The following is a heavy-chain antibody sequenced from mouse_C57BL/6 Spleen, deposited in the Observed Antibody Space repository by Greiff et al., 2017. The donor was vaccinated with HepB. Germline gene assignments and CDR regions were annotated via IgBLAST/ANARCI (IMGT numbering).Heavy chain of an antibody. CDR2: IYPRSGNT. Sequence: VQLQQSGAELARPGASVKLSCKASGYTFTSYGISWVKQRTGQGLEWIGEIYPRSGNTYYNEKFKGKATLTADKSSSTAYMELHSLTSEDSAVYFCADYYGSSSFDYWGQGTTLTVSS. D-gene: IGHD1-1*01. CDR1: GYTFTSYG. J-gene: IGHJ2*01. CDR3: ADYYGSSSFDY. V-gene: IGHV1-81*01.